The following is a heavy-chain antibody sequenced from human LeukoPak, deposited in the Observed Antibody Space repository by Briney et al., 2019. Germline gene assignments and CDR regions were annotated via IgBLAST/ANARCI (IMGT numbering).Heavy chain of an antibody. D-gene: IGHD6-19*01. CDR3: ARDGAVAGTAYPEY. CDR2: INPNSGGT. Sequence: ASVKVSCKASGYTFTGYYIHWVRQAPGQGLEWMGWINPNSGGTKYAQKFQGRVTTTRDTSISTAYMELSSLTSDDTALYYCARDGAVAGTAYPEYWGQGTLVTVSS. CDR1: GYTFTGYY. V-gene: IGHV1-2*02. J-gene: IGHJ4*02.